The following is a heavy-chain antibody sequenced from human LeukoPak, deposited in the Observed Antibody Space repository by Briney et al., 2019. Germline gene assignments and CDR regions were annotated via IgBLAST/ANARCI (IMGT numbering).Heavy chain of an antibody. D-gene: IGHD6-13*01. J-gene: IGHJ3*02. CDR1: GGSISSYY. CDR3: ARDSIAAAGWAFDI. V-gene: IGHV4-4*07. Sequence: SETLSLTWTVAGGSISSYYWSWIRQPAGKGLEWIGRIYTSGSTNYNPSLKSRVTMSVDTSKNQFSLKLSSVTAADTAVYYCARDSIAAAGWAFDIWGQGTMVTVSS. CDR2: IYTSGST.